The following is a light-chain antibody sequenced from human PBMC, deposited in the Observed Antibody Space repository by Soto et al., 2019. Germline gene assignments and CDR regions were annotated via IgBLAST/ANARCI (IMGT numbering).Light chain of an antibody. J-gene: IGKJ5*01. CDR2: DTS. V-gene: IGKV3-11*01. Sequence: EVVMTQSPASLSVSPGERATLPCRASQSINRNLAWYQQKPGQSPRLLMYDTSNRAPGIPARFSGSGSGTDFTLTISSLEPEDFAVYYCQQRSNWPVFGQGTRLEIK. CDR1: QSINRN. CDR3: QQRSNWPV.